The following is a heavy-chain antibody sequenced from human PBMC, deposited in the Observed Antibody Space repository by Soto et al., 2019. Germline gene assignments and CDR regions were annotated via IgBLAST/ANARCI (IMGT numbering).Heavy chain of an antibody. J-gene: IGHJ1*01. D-gene: IGHD5-12*01. V-gene: IGHV4-34*01. CDR2: INHSGST. Sequence: EKFYPTCAVYGGHFRGYCWGWSRQPPGKGLEWIGEINHSGSTNYNPSLKSRVTISVDTSKNQFSLKLSSVTAADTAVYYCARHSWLQLLPQYWGQGMLVT. CDR3: ARHSWLQLLPQY. CDR1: GGHFRGYC.